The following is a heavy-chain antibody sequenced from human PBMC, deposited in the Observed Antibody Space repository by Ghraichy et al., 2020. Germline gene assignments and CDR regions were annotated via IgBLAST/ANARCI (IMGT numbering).Heavy chain of an antibody. CDR1: GFTFSSFS. V-gene: IGHV3-48*02. Sequence: ETLSLTCAASGFTFSSFSMNWVRQAPGKGLEWVSYISRNSSTIYYADSVNDRSTISRDNATNSLCLQMNTLRDEDTAVFYCAKEGGYCSGGRCLAARMDVWGQGTRVTVFS. CDR2: ISRNSSTI. D-gene: IGHD2-15*01. CDR3: AKEGGYCSGGRCLAARMDV. J-gene: IGHJ6*02.